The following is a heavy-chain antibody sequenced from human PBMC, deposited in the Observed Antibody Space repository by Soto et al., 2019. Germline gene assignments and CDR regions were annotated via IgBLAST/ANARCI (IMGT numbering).Heavy chain of an antibody. Sequence: ASVKVSCKVSGYTLTELSMHWVRQAPGKGLEWMGGFDPEDGETIYAQKFQGRVTMTEDTSTDTAYMELSSLRSEDTAVYYCATVNRLRFLEWEYYFDYWGQGTLVTVSS. V-gene: IGHV1-24*01. D-gene: IGHD3-3*01. CDR2: FDPEDGET. CDR1: GYTLTELS. J-gene: IGHJ4*02. CDR3: ATVNRLRFLEWEYYFDY.